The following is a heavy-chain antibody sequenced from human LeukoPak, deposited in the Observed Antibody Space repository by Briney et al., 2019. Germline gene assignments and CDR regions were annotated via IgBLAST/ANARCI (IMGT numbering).Heavy chain of an antibody. D-gene: IGHD1-26*01. CDR1: GFTFSTYE. Sequence: PGGSLRLSCAASGFTFSTYEMNWVRQAPGKGLEWVSYIRSSGSNEYYADSVKGRFISSRDNTKNSLYLQMNSLRAEDTAIYYCARDLRIVSGSYLDYWGQGTLVTVSS. J-gene: IGHJ4*02. CDR2: IRSSGSNE. V-gene: IGHV3-48*03. CDR3: ARDLRIVSGSYLDY.